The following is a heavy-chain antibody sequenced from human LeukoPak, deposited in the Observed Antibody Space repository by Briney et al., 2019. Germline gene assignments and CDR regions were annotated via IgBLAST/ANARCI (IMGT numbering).Heavy chain of an antibody. J-gene: IGHJ4*02. CDR3: ARGVPEYYDFWSGYFYYFDY. Sequence: SETLSLTCTVSGGSISSYYWSWLRQPPGKGLEWVGYIYYSGSTNYNPSLKSRVTISVDTSKNQFSLKLTSVTAADTAVYYCARGVPEYYDFWSGYFYYFDYWGQGTLVTVSS. CDR1: GGSISSYY. D-gene: IGHD3-3*01. CDR2: IYYSGST. V-gene: IGHV4-59*01.